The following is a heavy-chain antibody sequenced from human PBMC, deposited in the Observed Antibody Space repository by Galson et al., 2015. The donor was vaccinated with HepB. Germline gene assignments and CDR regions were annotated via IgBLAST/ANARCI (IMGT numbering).Heavy chain of an antibody. CDR3: AIDIVVVPAAKGVDY. CDR1: GFTFSSYS. V-gene: IGHV3-21*01. CDR2: ISSSSSYI. Sequence: SLRLSCAASGFTFSSYSMNWVRQAPGKGLEWVSSISSSSSYIYYADSVKGRFTISRDNAKNSLYLQMNSLRAEDTAAYYCAIDIVVVPAAKGVDYWGQGTLVTVSS. D-gene: IGHD2-2*01. J-gene: IGHJ4*02.